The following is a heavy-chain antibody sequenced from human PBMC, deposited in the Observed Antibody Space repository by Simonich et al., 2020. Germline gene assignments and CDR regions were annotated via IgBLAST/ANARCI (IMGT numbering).Heavy chain of an antibody. D-gene: IGHD3-10*01. CDR1: GFTVSSNY. Sequence: EVQLVESGGGLVQPGGSLRLSCAASGFTVSSNYMSWVRQAPGKGLEGVAVIYSGGSTYYADSVKGRFTISRHNSKNTLYLQMNSLRAEDTAVYYCARSAYGGFDYWGQGTLVTVSS. J-gene: IGHJ4*02. CDR2: IYSGGST. CDR3: ARSAYGGFDY. V-gene: IGHV3-53*04.